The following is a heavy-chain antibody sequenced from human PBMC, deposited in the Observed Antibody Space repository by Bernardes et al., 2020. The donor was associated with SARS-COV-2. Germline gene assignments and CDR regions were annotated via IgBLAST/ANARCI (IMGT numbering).Heavy chain of an antibody. D-gene: IGHD6-13*01. CDR3: ARGGSSWPTDDAFDI. CDR2: ISHDGSRI. J-gene: IGHJ3*02. CDR1: GFIFGNYA. Sequence: GGSLRLSCSVSGFIFGNYAMHWVRQAPGKGLEWVSFISHDGSRIYDAGSMKGRFTISRDNAKNSLYLQMNGLRAEDTAVYYCARGGSSWPTDDAFDIWGQGTMVTVSS. V-gene: IGHV3-30-3*01.